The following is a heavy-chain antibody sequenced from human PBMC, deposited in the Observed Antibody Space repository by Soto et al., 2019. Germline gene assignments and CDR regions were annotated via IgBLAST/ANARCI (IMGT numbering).Heavy chain of an antibody. V-gene: IGHV3-30-3*01. Sequence: LRLSCAASGFTFSSYAMHWVRQAPGKGLEWVAVISYDGSNKYYADSVKGRFTISRDNSKNTLYLQMNSLRAEDTAVYYCARDLDYYDSSGYYDYWGQGTLVTVSS. CDR2: ISYDGSNK. D-gene: IGHD3-22*01. CDR3: ARDLDYYDSSGYYDY. CDR1: GFTFSSYA. J-gene: IGHJ4*02.